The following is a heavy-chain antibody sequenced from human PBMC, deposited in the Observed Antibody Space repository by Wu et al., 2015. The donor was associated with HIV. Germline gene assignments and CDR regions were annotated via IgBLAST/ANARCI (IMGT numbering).Heavy chain of an antibody. J-gene: IGHJ3*01. D-gene: IGHD3-9*01. CDR3: ARDIWNYDLLTGHPRNGAFDL. V-gene: IGHV1-69*05. Sequence: QDQLVQSGAEVKKPGSSVKISCKASGNTFNAINWLRQAPGQGLEWMGGIIPLFGTTEYAHIFQGRVTITTDESTSTAYMRLSSLTSADTAVYYCARDIWNYDLLTGHPRNGAFDLWGQGTTIIVSS. CDR1: GNTFNA. CDR2: IIPLFGTT.